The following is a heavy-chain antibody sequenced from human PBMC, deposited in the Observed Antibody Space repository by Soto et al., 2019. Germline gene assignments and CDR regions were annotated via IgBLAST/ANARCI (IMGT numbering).Heavy chain of an antibody. V-gene: IGHV1-69*01. CDR3: ARSGCVYIAEAASYFDY. J-gene: IGHJ4*02. D-gene: IGHD6-13*01. CDR2: IIPIFGTA. CDR1: GGTFSSYA. Sequence: QVQLVQSGAEVKKPGSSVKVSCKASGGTFSSYAISWVRQAPGQGLEWMGGIIPIFGTANYAQKFQGRVTITADESTSTAYMELSSLRSEDTAVYYCARSGCVYIAEAASYFDYWGQGTLVTVSS.